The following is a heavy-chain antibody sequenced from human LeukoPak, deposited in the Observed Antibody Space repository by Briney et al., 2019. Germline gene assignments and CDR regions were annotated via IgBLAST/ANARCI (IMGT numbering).Heavy chain of an antibody. Sequence: ASVKVSCKASGYTFTGYYMHWVRQAPGQGLEWMGWINPNSGSTTNSQKFQGRVTMTRDTSTSTVYMELSGLRSEDTALYYCARIRDGYNDAYDIWGQGTMVTVSS. CDR2: INPNSGST. CDR1: GYTFTGYY. CDR3: ARIRDGYNDAYDI. J-gene: IGHJ3*02. D-gene: IGHD5-24*01. V-gene: IGHV1-2*02.